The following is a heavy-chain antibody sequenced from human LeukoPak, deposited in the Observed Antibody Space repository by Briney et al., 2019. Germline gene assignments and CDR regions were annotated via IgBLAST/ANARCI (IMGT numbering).Heavy chain of an antibody. CDR1: GGTFSSYT. J-gene: IGHJ4*02. CDR2: IIPIFGAA. CDR3: ASTAPGGYSGYQPLDY. Sequence: SVKVSCKASGGTFSSYTISWVRQAPGQGLEWMGGIIPIFGAANYAQKFQGRVTITADKSTSTAYMELSSLRSEDTAVYYCASTAPGGYSGYQPLDYWGQGTLVTVSS. V-gene: IGHV1-69*06. D-gene: IGHD5-12*01.